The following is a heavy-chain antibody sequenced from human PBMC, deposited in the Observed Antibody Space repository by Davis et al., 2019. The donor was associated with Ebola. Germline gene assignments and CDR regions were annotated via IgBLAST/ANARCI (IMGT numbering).Heavy chain of an antibody. CDR2: MNPNSGNT. J-gene: IGHJ4*02. Sequence: ASVNVSCKTSGYTFTNYDINWVRQATGQGLEWMGWMNPNSGNTGYAQKFQGRITMTRNISISTAYMELSSLRSDDTAVYYCARRVGARSGFDSWGQGSLVTVSS. CDR1: GYTFTNYD. V-gene: IGHV1-8*01. CDR3: ARRVGARSGFDS. D-gene: IGHD1-26*01.